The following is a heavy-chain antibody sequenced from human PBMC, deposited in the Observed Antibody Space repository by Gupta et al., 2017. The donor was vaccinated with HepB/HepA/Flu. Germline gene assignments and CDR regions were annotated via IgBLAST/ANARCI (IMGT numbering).Heavy chain of an antibody. D-gene: IGHD1-1*01. Sequence: EVQLVESGGGLVKPGGSLRLSWEAAGFTFSRYPTHSVRQAPGKGLEWVSFISSGSGYIYYADSVKGRFTVSRDNAKNSVYLQMNSLRAEDTAVYYCARVPSGYTTNWNIDYWGQGTLVTVSS. V-gene: IGHV3-21*06. CDR2: ISSGSGYI. J-gene: IGHJ4*02. CDR1: GFTFSRYP. CDR3: ARVPSGYTTNWNIDY.